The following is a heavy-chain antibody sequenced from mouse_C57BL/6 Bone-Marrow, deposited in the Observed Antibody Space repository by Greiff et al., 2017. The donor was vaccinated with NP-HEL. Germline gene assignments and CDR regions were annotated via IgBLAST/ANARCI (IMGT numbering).Heavy chain of an antibody. Sequence: QVQLQQSGPGLVQPSQSLSITCTVPGFSLTSYGVHWVRQSPGKGLEWLGVIWSGGSTDYNAAFISRLSISKDNSKSQVFFKMYRLQADYTAIYYCARNDYDVESWAYWGQGTLVTVSA. J-gene: IGHJ3*01. CDR3: ARNDYDVESWAY. D-gene: IGHD2-4*01. CDR2: IWSGGST. CDR1: GFSLTSYG. V-gene: IGHV2-2*01.